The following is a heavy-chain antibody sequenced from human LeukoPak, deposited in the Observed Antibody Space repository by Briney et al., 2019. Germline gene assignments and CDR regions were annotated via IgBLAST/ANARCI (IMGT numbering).Heavy chain of an antibody. CDR2: IYSSGST. CDR3: ARDMGYCSSTSCYDSGWFDP. D-gene: IGHD2-2*01. Sequence: SETLSLTCTVSGGSISSYYWSWIRQPAGKGLEWIGRIYSSGSTYYNPSLKSRVTISVDTSKNQFSLKLSSVTAADTAVYYCARDMGYCSSTSCYDSGWFDPWGQGTLVTVSS. V-gene: IGHV4-4*07. J-gene: IGHJ5*02. CDR1: GGSISSYY.